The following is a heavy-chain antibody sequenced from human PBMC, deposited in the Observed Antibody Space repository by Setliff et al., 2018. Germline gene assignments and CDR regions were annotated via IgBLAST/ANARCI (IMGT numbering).Heavy chain of an antibody. CDR2: IIPKFGAS. CDR1: GGTFINYG. CDR3: ARDSGA. J-gene: IGHJ5*02. Sequence: ASVKVSCKVSGGTFINYGINWVRQAPGQGLEWMGRIIPKFGASTYAQKFRGRVTITADTSASTTYMALSSLRSEDTAVYYCARDSGAWGQGTLVTVSS. V-gene: IGHV1-69*06.